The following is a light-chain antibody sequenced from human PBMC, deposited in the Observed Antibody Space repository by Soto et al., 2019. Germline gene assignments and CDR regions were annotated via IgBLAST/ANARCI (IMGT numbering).Light chain of an antibody. CDR1: RNIERW. J-gene: IGKJ1*01. Sequence: DIQMTQSPSTLSASVGDRVTITCRASRNIERWLAWYQQKPGKPPKLLILNASTLGSGVPSRSSGSGSGTEFTLTISGLQPDDFATYYCQHCDTSWPFGQGTKVDIK. V-gene: IGKV1-5*01. CDR3: QHCDTSWP. CDR2: NAS.